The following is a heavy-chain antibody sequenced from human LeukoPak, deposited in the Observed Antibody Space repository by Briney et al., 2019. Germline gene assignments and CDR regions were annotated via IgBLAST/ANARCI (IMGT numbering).Heavy chain of an antibody. CDR1: GFTFSSYD. CDR3: VKDLGSYAFDI. V-gene: IGHV3-30*02. CDR2: IRYDGSTK. J-gene: IGHJ3*02. Sequence: GGSLRLSCAASGFTFSSYDMHWVRQAPGKGLEWVTFIRYDGSTKYYGDSVKGRFTISRDNPKNTLYLQMNSLGPEDTAVYHCVKDLGSYAFDIRGQGTMVTVSS. D-gene: IGHD3-10*01.